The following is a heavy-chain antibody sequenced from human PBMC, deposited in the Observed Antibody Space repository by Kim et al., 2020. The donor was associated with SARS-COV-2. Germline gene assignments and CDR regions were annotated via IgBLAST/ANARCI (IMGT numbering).Heavy chain of an antibody. CDR2: IYSGGST. V-gene: IGHV3-66*04. D-gene: IGHD2-21*02. J-gene: IGHJ3*02. Sequence: GGSLRLSCAASGFTVSSNYMSWVRQAPGKGLEWVSDIYSGGSTYYADSVKGRCTTSRDNSKNTLYLQMNSLRAEDTAVYYYARQGVVTAANAVDIWGQGTTVTGSS. CDR3: ARQGVVTAANAVDI. CDR1: GFTVSSNY.